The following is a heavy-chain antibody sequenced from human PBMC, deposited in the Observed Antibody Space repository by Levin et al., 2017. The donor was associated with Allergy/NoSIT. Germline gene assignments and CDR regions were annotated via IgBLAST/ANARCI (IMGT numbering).Heavy chain of an antibody. CDR3: AAARGSYYYDSSGYYTFDI. D-gene: IGHD3-22*01. V-gene: IGHV1-58*01. CDR2: IVVGSGNT. Sequence: KISCKASGFTFTSSAVQWVRQARGQRLEWIGWIVVGSGNTNYAQKFQERVTITRDMSTSTAYMELSSLRSEDTAVYYCAAARGSYYYDSSGYYTFDIWGQGTMVTVSS. CDR1: GFTFTSSA. J-gene: IGHJ3*02.